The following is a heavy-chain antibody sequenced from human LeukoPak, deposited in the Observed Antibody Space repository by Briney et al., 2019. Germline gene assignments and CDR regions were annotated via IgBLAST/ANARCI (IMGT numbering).Heavy chain of an antibody. J-gene: IGHJ3*02. CDR1: GFTFSSYA. V-gene: IGHV3-7*04. Sequence: GGSLRLSCAASGFTFSSYAMSWVRQAPGKGLEWVANIREDGGEIYYVDSVKGRFTTSRDNAKNSLYLQMNSLRAEDTAIYYCARGVYAFDIWGQGTMVTVSS. D-gene: IGHD5/OR15-5a*01. CDR3: ARGVYAFDI. CDR2: IREDGGEI.